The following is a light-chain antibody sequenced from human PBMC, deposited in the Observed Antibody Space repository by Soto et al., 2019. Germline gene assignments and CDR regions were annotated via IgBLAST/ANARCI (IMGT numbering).Light chain of an antibody. CDR1: NSDVGIYDF. CDR2: EVS. CDR3: ISYTSSSTL. V-gene: IGLV2-14*01. Sequence: QSALTQPASVSGTPGQSITISCTGSNSDVGIYDFVSWYQHHPGRAPKLIVSEVSHRPSGVSNRFSGSKSGNTASLTISGLQSEDEADYYCISYTSSSTLFGGGTKLTVL. J-gene: IGLJ3*02.